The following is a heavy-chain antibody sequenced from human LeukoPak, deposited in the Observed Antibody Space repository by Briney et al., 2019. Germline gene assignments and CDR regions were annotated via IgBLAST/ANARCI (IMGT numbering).Heavy chain of an antibody. Sequence: SQTLSLTCTVSGGSISSGSYYWSWIRQPAGKGLEWIGRIYTSGSTNYNPSLKSRVTISVDTSKNQFSLKLSSVTAADTAVYYCARDRLRDGYNSGGFDYWGQGTLVTVSS. CDR2: IYTSGST. CDR1: GGSISSGSYY. D-gene: IGHD5-24*01. CDR3: ARDRLRDGYNSGGFDY. J-gene: IGHJ4*02. V-gene: IGHV4-61*02.